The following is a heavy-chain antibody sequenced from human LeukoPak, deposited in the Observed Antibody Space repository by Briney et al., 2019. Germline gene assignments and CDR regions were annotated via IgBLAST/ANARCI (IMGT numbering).Heavy chain of an antibody. CDR2: IYYSGST. J-gene: IGHJ3*02. D-gene: IGHD3-3*01. CDR1: GGSISSSSYY. CDR3: ARERLTIFGVGLGAFDI. V-gene: IGHV4-39*07. Sequence: PSETLSLTCTVSGGSISSSSYYWGWIRQPPGKGLEWIGSIYYSGSTYYNPSLKSRVTISVDTSKNQFSLKLSSVTAADTAVYYCARERLTIFGVGLGAFDIWGQGTMVTVSS.